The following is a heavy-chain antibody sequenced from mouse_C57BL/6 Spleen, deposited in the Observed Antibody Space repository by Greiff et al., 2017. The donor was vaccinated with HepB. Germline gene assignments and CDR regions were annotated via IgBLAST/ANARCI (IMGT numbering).Heavy chain of an antibody. CDR1: GYTFTSYW. CDR2: IYPSDSET. V-gene: IGHV1-61*01. J-gene: IGHJ1*03. Sequence: QVQLQQPGAELVRPGSSVKLSCKASGYTFTSYWMDWVKQRPGQGLEWIGNIYPSDSETHYNQKFKDKATLTVDKSSSTAYMQLSSLTSEDSAVYYCARGGTTPIFDVWGTGTTVTVSS. D-gene: IGHD6-1*01. CDR3: ARGGTTPIFDV.